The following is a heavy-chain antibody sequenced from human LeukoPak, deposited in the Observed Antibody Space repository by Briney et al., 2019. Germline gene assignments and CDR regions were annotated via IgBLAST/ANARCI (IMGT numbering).Heavy chain of an antibody. J-gene: IGHJ5*02. D-gene: IGHD4-11*01. CDR2: INPDGSSA. CDR3: ARFKVTVTSIP. V-gene: IGHV3-74*01. CDR1: GFTFSDYW. Sequence: PGGSLRLSCAASGFTFSDYWMHWVRQAPGKGLVWVSRINPDGSSASYADSVKGRFTIFRDNAKNTLYLQMNSLRAEDTAVYYCARFKVTVTSIPWGQGTLVTVSS.